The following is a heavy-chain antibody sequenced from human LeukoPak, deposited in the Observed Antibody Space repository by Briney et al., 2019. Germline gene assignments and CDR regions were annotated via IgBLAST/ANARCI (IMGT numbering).Heavy chain of an antibody. V-gene: IGHV3-48*02. CDR3: ARDPKYDTSSYWYDY. CDR2: ISSSSGSI. D-gene: IGHD3-10*01. CDR1: GFSFSSYS. Sequence: GGSLRLSCAASGFSFSSYSMNWVRQAPGKGLEWISYISSSSGSIYYADSVKGRFTISRDNAKNSLYLQMNSLRDEDTAVYYCARDPKYDTSSYWYDYWGQGTLVTVSS. J-gene: IGHJ4*02.